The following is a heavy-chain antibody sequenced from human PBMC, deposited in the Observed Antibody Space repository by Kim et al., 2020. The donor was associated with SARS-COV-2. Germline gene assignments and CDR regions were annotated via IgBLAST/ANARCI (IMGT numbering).Heavy chain of an antibody. Sequence: ASVKVSCKVSGYTLTAFSMHWVRQAPEKGLEWMGGFHPEDGETIYAQKFQGRVTMTEDISTDTAYMDLSSLRSEDTAVYYCALLTYGGYAGGAFEIWGQG. CDR1: GYTLTAFS. J-gene: IGHJ3*02. CDR3: ALLTYGGYAGGAFEI. V-gene: IGHV1-24*01. CDR2: FHPEDGET. D-gene: IGHD4-17*01.